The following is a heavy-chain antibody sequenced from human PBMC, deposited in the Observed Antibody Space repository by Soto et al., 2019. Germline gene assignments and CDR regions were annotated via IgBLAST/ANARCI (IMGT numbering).Heavy chain of an antibody. CDR3: ARQHSSGWYQKQINSPPIWFDP. CDR1: GFTFSSYS. D-gene: IGHD6-19*01. V-gene: IGHV3-48*02. CDR2: ISSSSTI. Sequence: PGGSLRLSCAASGFTFSSYSMNWVRQAPGKGLEWVSCISSSSTIYYADSVKGRFTISRDNAKNSLYLQMNSLRDEDTAVYYCARQHSSGWYQKQINSPPIWFDPWGQGTLVTVSS. J-gene: IGHJ5*02.